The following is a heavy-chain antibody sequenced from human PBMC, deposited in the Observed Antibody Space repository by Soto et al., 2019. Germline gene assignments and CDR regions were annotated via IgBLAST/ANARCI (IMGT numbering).Heavy chain of an antibody. CDR2: INHSGST. V-gene: IGHV4-34*01. CDR1: GGSFSGYY. Sequence: KTSETLSLTCAVYGGSFSGYYWSWIRQPPGKGLEWIGEINHSGSTNYNPSLKSRVTISVDTSKNQFSLKLSSVTAADTAVYYCATKGGSSSRYNWFDPWGQGTLVTVSS. J-gene: IGHJ5*02. CDR3: ATKGGSSSRYNWFDP. D-gene: IGHD6-13*01.